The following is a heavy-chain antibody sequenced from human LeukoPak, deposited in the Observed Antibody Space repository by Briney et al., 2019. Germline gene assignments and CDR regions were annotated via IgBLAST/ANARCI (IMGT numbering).Heavy chain of an antibody. Sequence: SVKVSCKASGGTFSSYAISWVRQAPGQGLEWMGRIFTIFATANYAQKFQGRVTITADESTSTAYMELSSLRSEETAVYYCARESGSYEAYFDYWGQGTLVTVSS. CDR2: IFTIFATA. CDR1: GGTFSSYA. D-gene: IGHD1-26*01. J-gene: IGHJ4*02. CDR3: ARESGSYEAYFDY. V-gene: IGHV1-69*13.